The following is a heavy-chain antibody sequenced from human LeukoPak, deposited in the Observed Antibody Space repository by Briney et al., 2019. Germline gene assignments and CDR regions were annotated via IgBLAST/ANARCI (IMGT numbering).Heavy chain of an antibody. CDR3: ARDHMGRSAAGLLDY. CDR1: GGTFSSYA. CDR2: IIPILGIA. Sequence: SVKVSCKASGGTFSSYAISWVRQAPGQGLEWMGRIIPILGIANYAQKFQGRVTVTTDTSTSTAYMELRSLRSDDTAVYYCARDHMGRSAAGLLDYWGQGTLVTVSS. V-gene: IGHV1-69*04. D-gene: IGHD6-13*01. J-gene: IGHJ4*02.